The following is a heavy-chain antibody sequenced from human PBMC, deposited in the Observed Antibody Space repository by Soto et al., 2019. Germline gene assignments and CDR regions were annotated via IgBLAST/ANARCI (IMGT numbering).Heavy chain of an antibody. CDR1: GGTFASYA. CDR2: VIPIFGSS. CDR3: ARLISMTARDFYYGMDV. J-gene: IGHJ6*02. D-gene: IGHD3-22*01. Sequence: QVQLVQSGAEVRKPGSSVKVSCKASGGTFASYAINWVRQAPGQGLEWMGGVIPIFGSSNHAQRFQGRLSITADKSTSTAYMELTSLTSDDTAVYYCARLISMTARDFYYGMDVWGQGTTVTVSS. V-gene: IGHV1-69*06.